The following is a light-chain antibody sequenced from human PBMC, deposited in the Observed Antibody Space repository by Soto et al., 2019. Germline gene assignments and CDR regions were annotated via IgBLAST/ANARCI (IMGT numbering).Light chain of an antibody. CDR1: QILLHSNGYNY. CDR3: MQPLQSWT. CDR2: LGS. V-gene: IGKV2-28*01. J-gene: IGKJ1*01. Sequence: DIVMTQSPLSLPFTPGEPSAVSCRSSQILLHSNGYNYLDWYLQKPGQSPQLLIYLGSNRASGVPDRFSGSGSGTDFTLKISRVEAEDVGVYYCMQPLQSWTFGQGTKVDIK.